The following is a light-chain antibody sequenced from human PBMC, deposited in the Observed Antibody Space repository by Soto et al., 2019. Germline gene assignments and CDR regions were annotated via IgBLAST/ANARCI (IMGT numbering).Light chain of an antibody. V-gene: IGLV2-14*01. CDR3: TSYSTSTTLYV. Sequence: QLVLTQPASVSGSPGQSITISCTGLSSDVGGYNYVSWYQQYPGKAPKLMLYDVSNRSPGVSHRFSASKSGTAASLTISGLQAEDEAEYYCTSYSTSTTLYVFGTGTKLTVL. CDR1: SSDVGGYNY. CDR2: DVS. J-gene: IGLJ1*01.